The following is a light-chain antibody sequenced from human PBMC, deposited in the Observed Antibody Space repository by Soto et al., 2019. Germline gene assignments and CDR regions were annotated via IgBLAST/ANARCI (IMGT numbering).Light chain of an antibody. Sequence: QSVLTQAASVSGSPGQSITISCTGTSSDVGGYNLVSWYQQYPDKAPKLMIFDVNTRPSGVSNRFSGSKSGNTASLTISGLQAGDEADYYCSSYKSSSTLPYVFGTGTKLTVL. J-gene: IGLJ1*01. CDR2: DVN. CDR1: SSDVGGYNL. CDR3: SSYKSSSTLPYV. V-gene: IGLV2-14*01.